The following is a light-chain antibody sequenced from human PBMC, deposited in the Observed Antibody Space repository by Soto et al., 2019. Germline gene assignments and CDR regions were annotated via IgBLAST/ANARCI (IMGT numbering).Light chain of an antibody. CDR1: QGIGTW. V-gene: IGKV1-12*01. Sequence: DIQMTQSPSSVSASVGYRVTITCRASQGIGTWLAWYQQKPGRAPKLLIYDASNLQSGVPSRFSGSGSGTEFTLTISGLQSEDFAVYYCQQYNHWWAFGQGTTVDIK. J-gene: IGKJ1*01. CDR3: QQYNHWWA. CDR2: DAS.